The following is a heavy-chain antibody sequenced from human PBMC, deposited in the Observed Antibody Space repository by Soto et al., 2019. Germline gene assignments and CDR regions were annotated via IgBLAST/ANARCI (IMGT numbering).Heavy chain of an antibody. J-gene: IGHJ4*02. CDR1: GYTFTSYG. Sequence: QVQLVQSGAEVKKPGASVKVSCKASGYTFTSYGISWVRQAPGQGLEWMGWISAYNGNTNYAQKLQGRVTMTTDTSTSTAYMELRSLRSDDTAVSYCVASRLLLFGELSMDFDYWGQGTLVTVSS. CDR2: ISAYNGNT. CDR3: VASRLLLFGELSMDFDY. V-gene: IGHV1-18*01. D-gene: IGHD3-10*01.